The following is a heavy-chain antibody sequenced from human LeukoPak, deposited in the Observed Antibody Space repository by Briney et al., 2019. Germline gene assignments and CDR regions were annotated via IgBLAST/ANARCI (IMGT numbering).Heavy chain of an antibody. V-gene: IGHV4-34*01. CDR3: TRGGGYCNSISCYFDF. Sequence: PSETLSLTCAVYGGSFSGYYWSWIRQPPGKGLEWIGEINHSGSTNYNPSLKSRVTISVDTSKNQFSLKLSSVTAADTAVYYCTRGGGYCNSISCYFDFWGQGTLVTVSS. CDR2: INHSGST. CDR1: GGSFSGYY. J-gene: IGHJ4*02. D-gene: IGHD2-2*01.